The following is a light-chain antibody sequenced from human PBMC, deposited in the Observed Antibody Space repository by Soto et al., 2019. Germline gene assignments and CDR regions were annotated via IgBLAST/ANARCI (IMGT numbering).Light chain of an antibody. CDR1: SSDVGGYNY. CDR3: SSYTTSSTPVV. Sequence: QSVLTQPASVSGSPGQSITISCTGTSSDVGGYNYVSWYQQHPGNAPKLMIYEVSNRPSGVSNRFSGSKSGNTASLTISGLQAEDEADYYYSSYTTSSTPVVFGGGTKLTVL. J-gene: IGLJ2*01. CDR2: EVS. V-gene: IGLV2-14*01.